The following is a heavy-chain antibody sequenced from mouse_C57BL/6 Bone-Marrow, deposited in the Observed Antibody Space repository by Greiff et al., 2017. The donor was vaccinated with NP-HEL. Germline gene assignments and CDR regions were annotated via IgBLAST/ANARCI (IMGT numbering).Heavy chain of an antibody. CDR3: TRAPIGY. CDR1: GFTFSDAW. J-gene: IGHJ2*01. CDR2: IRNKANNHAT. Sequence: EVKLVESGGGLVQPGGSMKLSCAASGFTFSDAWMDWVRQSPEKGLEWVAEIRNKANNHATYYAESVKGRFTISRDDSKSSVYLPMDCLIAEYTGIYYCTRAPIGYWGQGTTLTVSS. V-gene: IGHV6-6*01.